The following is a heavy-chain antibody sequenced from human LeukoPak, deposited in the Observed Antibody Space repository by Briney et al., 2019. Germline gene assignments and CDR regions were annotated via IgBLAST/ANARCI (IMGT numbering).Heavy chain of an antibody. D-gene: IGHD4-23*01. Sequence: GASVKVSCKASGGTFSSYAISWVRQAPGQGLEWMGGIIPIFGTANYAQKFQGRVTITADESTSTAYMELSSLRSEDTAVYYCARQGYSGHSQGAADYWGQGTLVTVSS. CDR1: GGTFSSYA. CDR3: ARQGYSGHSQGAADY. V-gene: IGHV1-69*13. J-gene: IGHJ4*02. CDR2: IIPIFGTA.